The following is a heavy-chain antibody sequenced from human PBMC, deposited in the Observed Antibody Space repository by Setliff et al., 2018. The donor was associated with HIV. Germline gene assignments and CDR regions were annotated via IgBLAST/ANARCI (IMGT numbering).Heavy chain of an antibody. CDR3: ARALRIIEVIRY. Sequence: ASVKVSCKASGYTFSGYHMYWVRQAPGQGLEWMGRINPDSGDTKYTQKFEGRVTMTSDTSISTVYMELSSLRSDDTAVYYCARALRIIEVIRYWGQGTLVTVSS. V-gene: IGHV1-2*06. CDR1: GYTFSGYH. D-gene: IGHD2-15*01. J-gene: IGHJ4*02. CDR2: INPDSGDT.